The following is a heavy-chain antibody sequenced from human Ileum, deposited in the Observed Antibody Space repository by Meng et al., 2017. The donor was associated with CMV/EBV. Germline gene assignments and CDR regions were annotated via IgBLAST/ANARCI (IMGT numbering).Heavy chain of an antibody. CDR2: IRSKVKNYAT. J-gene: IGHJ6*02. CDR3: TRHDDLTPYGMDV. D-gene: IGHD2-21*02. V-gene: IGHV3-73*01. Sequence: GESLKISCAASGFTFSGSAMHWVRQASGKGLEWVGRIRSKVKNYATAHAASVKGRFTISRDDSKNTAYLQMNSLKIEDTAVYYCTRHDDLTPYGMDVWGQGTTVTVSS. CDR1: GFTFSGSA.